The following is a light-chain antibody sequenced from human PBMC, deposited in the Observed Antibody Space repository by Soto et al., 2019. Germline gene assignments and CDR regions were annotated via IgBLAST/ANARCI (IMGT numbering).Light chain of an antibody. V-gene: IGLV2-14*01. Sequence: QSALTQPASVSGSPGQSITISCTGTSGDVGGYNYVSWYQQHPGKAPKLMIYEVSNRPSGVSNRFSGSKSGNTASLTISGLQAEDEADYYCSSYTSSSTLFGGGTQLTVL. CDR1: SGDVGGYNY. CDR3: SSYTSSSTL. CDR2: EVS. J-gene: IGLJ2*01.